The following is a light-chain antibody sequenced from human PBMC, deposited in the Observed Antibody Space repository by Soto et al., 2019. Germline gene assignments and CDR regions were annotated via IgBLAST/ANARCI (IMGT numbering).Light chain of an antibody. J-gene: IGKJ1*01. CDR3: QQYNSYSWT. V-gene: IGKV1-5*03. CDR2: KAS. CDR1: QSISSW. Sequence: DIQMTQSPSTLSASVGDRVTITCRASQSISSWLAWYQQKPGKAPKLLIYKASTLKSGVPSRFGGSGSGTEFTLTISSLQPDDFATYYCQQYNSYSWTFGQGTKVDI.